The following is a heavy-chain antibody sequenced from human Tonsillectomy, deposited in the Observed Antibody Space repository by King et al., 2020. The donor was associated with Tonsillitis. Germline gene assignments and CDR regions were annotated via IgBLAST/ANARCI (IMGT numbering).Heavy chain of an antibody. V-gene: IGHV1-46*03. CDR1: GYTFTSYY. D-gene: IGHD3-22*01. J-gene: IGHJ4*02. Sequence: QLVQSGAEVKKPGASVKVSCKASGYTFTSYYIHWVRQAPGQGLEWMGMINPSGGGTTFAQKFQGRVTITRDTSTSTVYMALSSLRSEDAAVYYCTKGGYYYDSSAYYLFESWGQGTLVTVSS. CDR3: TKGGYYYDSSAYYLFES. CDR2: INPSGGGT.